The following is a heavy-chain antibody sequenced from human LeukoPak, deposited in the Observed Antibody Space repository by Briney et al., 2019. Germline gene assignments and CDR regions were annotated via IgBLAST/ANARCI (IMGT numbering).Heavy chain of an antibody. D-gene: IGHD6-19*01. J-gene: IGHJ4*02. CDR2: ISSSSSYI. CDR3: ARDRIAVAGFDY. V-gene: IGHV3-21*01. CDR1: GFTFSSYS. Sequence: PGGSLRLSCAASGFTFSSYSMNWVRQAPGKGLEWVSSISSSSSYIYYADSVKGRFTISRDNAKDSLYLQMNSLRAEDTAVYYCARDRIAVAGFDYWGQGTLVTVSS.